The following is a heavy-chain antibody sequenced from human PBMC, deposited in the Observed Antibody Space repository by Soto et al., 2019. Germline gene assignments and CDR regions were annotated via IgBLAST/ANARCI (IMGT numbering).Heavy chain of an antibody. CDR2: IFYTGSA. CDR3: ARLKSTYSGSYYGGGFFAY. J-gene: IGHJ4*02. Sequence: QLQLQESGPGLVKPSETLSLTCNVSGESMSNTAYYWGWIRQTPGKGLEWIGSIFYTGSAYYNSSLKSRVTISVDTSKNQFSLKLLSVAAADTAIHYCARLKSTYSGSYYGGGFFAYSGQGSLVTVSS. CDR1: GESMSNTAYY. D-gene: IGHD1-26*01. V-gene: IGHV4-39*01.